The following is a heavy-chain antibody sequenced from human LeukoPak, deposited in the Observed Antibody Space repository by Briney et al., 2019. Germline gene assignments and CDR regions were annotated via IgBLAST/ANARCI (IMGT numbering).Heavy chain of an antibody. CDR1: GYSISSGYY. Sequence: SETLSLTCAVSGYSISSGYYWGWIRQPPGKGLEWIGSVYHSGSTYYIPSLKSRVTISVDTSKNQFSLKVTSVTAADTAVYYCARGISTTGHDYWGQGPLVTVSS. J-gene: IGHJ4*02. CDR3: ARGISTTGHDY. V-gene: IGHV4-38-2*01. D-gene: IGHD2/OR15-2a*01. CDR2: VYHSGST.